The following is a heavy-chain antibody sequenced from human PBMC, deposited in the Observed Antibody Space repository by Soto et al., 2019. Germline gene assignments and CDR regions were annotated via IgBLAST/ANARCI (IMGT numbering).Heavy chain of an antibody. CDR1: GFTFSSYA. D-gene: IGHD3-22*01. CDR3: AKDHRCTMIVVVIPMGPIDY. V-gene: IGHV3-23*01. CDR2: ISGSGGST. J-gene: IGHJ4*02. Sequence: PGGSLRLSCAASGFTFSSYATSWVRQAPGKGLEWVSAISGSGGSTYYADSMKGRFTISRDNSKNTLYLQMNSLRAEDTAVYYCAKDHRCTMIVVVIPMGPIDYWGQGNLVTVSS.